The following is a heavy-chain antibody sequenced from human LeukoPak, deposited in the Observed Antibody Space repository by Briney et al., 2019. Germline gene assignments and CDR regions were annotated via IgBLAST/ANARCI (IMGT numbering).Heavy chain of an antibody. CDR1: EFTFSGSA. J-gene: IGHJ4*02. D-gene: IGHD2-15*01. CDR2: IRSKANSYAS. Sequence: GGSLKLSCAASEFTFSGSAMHWVRQASGKGLEWVGRIRSKANSYASAYAASVRGRFTISRDDSKHTAYLQMNSLKTEDTAVYYCNMVYCSGCNCYSKQDYWGQGTLVTVSS. CDR3: NMVYCSGCNCYSKQDY. V-gene: IGHV3-73*01.